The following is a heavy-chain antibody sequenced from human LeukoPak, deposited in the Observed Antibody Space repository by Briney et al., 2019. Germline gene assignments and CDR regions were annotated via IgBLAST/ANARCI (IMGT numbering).Heavy chain of an antibody. J-gene: IGHJ6*02. D-gene: IGHD3-9*01. Sequence: GASVKVSCKASGYTFTSYDINWVRQATGQGLEWMGWMNPNIGNTGYAQKFQGRVTMTRNTSISTAYMELSSLRSEDTAVYYCACWDILTGYHYYYYGMDVWGQGTTVTVSS. CDR3: ACWDILTGYHYYYYGMDV. CDR2: MNPNIGNT. V-gene: IGHV1-8*01. CDR1: GYTFTSYD.